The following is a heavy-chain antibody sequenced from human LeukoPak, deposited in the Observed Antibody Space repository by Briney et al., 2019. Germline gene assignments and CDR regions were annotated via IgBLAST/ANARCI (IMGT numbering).Heavy chain of an antibody. V-gene: IGHV1-8*03. CDR3: ARGSHYESSGYNTPHFDY. J-gene: IGHJ4*02. CDR1: GYTFTSYD. D-gene: IGHD3-22*01. Sequence: GASVKVSCKASGYTFTSYDINWVRQATGQGLEWMGWLNPNSGNTGYAQKFQGRVTITRNTSISTAYMELSSLRSEDTTVYYCARGSHYESSGYNTPHFDYWGQGTLVTVSS. CDR2: LNPNSGNT.